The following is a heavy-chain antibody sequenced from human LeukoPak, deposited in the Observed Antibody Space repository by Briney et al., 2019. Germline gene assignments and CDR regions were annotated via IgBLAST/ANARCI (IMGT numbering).Heavy chain of an antibody. CDR2: IYYTEST. Sequence: PSETLSLTCTVSSGSISRYYWSWIRQPPGKGLEWIGYIYYTESTNYNPSRKSRLTMSVDTSKNQFSLKLSSVTAADTAVYYCARLPGFRDAFDIWGQGTMVTVYS. J-gene: IGHJ3*02. CDR1: SGSISRYY. V-gene: IGHV4-59*08. CDR3: ARLPGFRDAFDI.